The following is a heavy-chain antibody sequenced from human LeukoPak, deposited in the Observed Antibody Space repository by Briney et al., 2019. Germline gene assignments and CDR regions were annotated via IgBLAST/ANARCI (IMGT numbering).Heavy chain of an antibody. D-gene: IGHD4-23*01. CDR3: ARRLDYGGNSHGY. CDR2: IYPGDSDT. J-gene: IGHJ4*02. CDR1: GYSFTSYW. V-gene: IGHV5-51*01. Sequence: GQSLQISCQGSGYSFTSYWIGWARQMPGKGLEWMGIIYPGDSDTRYSPSFQGQVTISADKSISTAYLQWSSLKASDTAIYYCARRLDYGGNSHGYWGQGTLVTVPS.